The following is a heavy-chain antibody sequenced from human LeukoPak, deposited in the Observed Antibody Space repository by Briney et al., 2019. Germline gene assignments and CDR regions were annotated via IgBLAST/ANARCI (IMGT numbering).Heavy chain of an antibody. J-gene: IGHJ6*02. CDR3: ARSEYSYYGMDV. CDR2: IYYSGST. V-gene: IGHV4-59*01. CDR1: GGSISRYY. Sequence: SETLSLTCTVSGGSISRYYWSWIRQPPGKGLEWIGYIYYSGSTNYNPSLKSRVTISVDTSKNQFSLKLSSVTAADTAVYYCARSEYSYYGMDVWGQGTTVTVSS.